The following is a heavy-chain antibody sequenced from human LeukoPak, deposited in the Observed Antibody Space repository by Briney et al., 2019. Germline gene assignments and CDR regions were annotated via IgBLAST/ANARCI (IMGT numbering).Heavy chain of an antibody. V-gene: IGHV5-51*01. D-gene: IGHD3-22*01. CDR3: ARQSFGVYYYDSSGYYNPFDY. CDR1: GYSFTSYW. J-gene: IGHJ4*02. Sequence: GESLKISCKGSGYSFTSYWIGWVRQMPGKGLEWMGIIYPGDSDTRYSPSFQGQVTISADKSISTAYLQWSSLKASDTAMYYCARQSFGVYYYDSSGYYNPFDYWGQGTLVTVSS. CDR2: IYPGDSDT.